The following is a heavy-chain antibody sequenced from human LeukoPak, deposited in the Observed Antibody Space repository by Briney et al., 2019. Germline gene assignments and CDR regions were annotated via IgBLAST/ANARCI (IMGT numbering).Heavy chain of an antibody. V-gene: IGHV3-74*01. J-gene: IGHJ2*01. Sequence: PGGSLRLSCALSGFSLSSYWMFWVRQAPGKGLLWVSHIKDDGSHIAYADSVKGRFTISRDNAKNTLYLEMNSLRVEDTAVYYCVKGDGWYFNLWGRGALVTVSS. CDR3: VKGDGWYFNL. CDR2: IKDDGSHI. CDR1: GFSLSSYW.